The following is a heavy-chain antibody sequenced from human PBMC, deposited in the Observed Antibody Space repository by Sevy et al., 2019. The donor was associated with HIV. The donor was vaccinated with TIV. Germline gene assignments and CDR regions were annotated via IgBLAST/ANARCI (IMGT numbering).Heavy chain of an antibody. CDR1: GFTFSSYS. J-gene: IGHJ4*02. D-gene: IGHD5-12*01. V-gene: IGHV3-48*02. CDR2: ISSSPTVI. Sequence: GGSLRLSCIASGFTFSSYSMNWVRQAPGKGLEWVSFISSSPTVIYYADSVKGRFTPSRDNAEKSVYRQMNSLRDEDTAVYYCVRGPGYYFDHWGRGTLVTVSS. CDR3: VRGPGYYFDH.